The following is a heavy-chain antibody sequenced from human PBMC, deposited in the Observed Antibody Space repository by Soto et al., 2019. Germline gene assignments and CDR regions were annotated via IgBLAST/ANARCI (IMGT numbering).Heavy chain of an antibody. D-gene: IGHD3-3*01. CDR3: ARGGVSTRTFDY. V-gene: IGHV5-51*01. Sequence: GESLIISCKGSGYNFAGYWIAWVRQMPGKGLELMGIIYPSESDTRYRPSFQGQVTISADKSISSAYLQWSSLRASDTAMYYCARGGVSTRTFDYWGQGTPVTVSS. J-gene: IGHJ4*02. CDR2: IYPSESDT. CDR1: GYNFAGYW.